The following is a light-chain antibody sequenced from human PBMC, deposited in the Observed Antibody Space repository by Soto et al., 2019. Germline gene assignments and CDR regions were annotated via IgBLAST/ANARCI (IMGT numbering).Light chain of an antibody. CDR3: QHYGSSPFT. J-gene: IGKJ3*01. CDR1: QSVSSSY. V-gene: IGKV3-20*01. Sequence: EIVLTQSPGTLSLSPGERATLSCRASQSVSSSYLAWYQQKPGQAPRLLIYSASSRATGIPDRFSGSGSGTDFTLIISRLEPEDCAVYYCQHYGSSPFTFGPGTKVDIK. CDR2: SAS.